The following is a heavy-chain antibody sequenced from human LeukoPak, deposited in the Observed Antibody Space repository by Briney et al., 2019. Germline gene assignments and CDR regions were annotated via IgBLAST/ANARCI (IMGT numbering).Heavy chain of an antibody. Sequence: GGSLRLSCAVSAFTFSHFAMGWGRQAPGKGLEWVAFVSFDGNDRYYADSVKGRFTISRDNSKTTLYLQMHSLRAEDTAIYYCTREAYNFNDFDYWGQGTLVTVPS. V-gene: IGHV3-30*01. J-gene: IGHJ4*02. CDR2: VSFDGNDR. CDR3: TREAYNFNDFDY. CDR1: AFTFSHFA. D-gene: IGHD5-24*01.